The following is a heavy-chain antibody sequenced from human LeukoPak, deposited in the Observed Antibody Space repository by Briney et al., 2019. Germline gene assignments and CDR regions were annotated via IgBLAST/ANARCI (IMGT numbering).Heavy chain of an antibody. CDR2: IKSTPDGGTT. CDR3: TTSSLGNPVS. CDR1: GLTFIDAY. V-gene: IGHV3-15*01. Sequence: GGSLRLSCAVSGLTFIDAYMTWVRQAPGKALEWVGLIKSTPDGGTTHYAALVRGRFTVSRDDSKNTLFLQMNSLKTEDTAVYYCTTSSLGNPVSWGQGTLVTVSS. J-gene: IGHJ5*02. D-gene: IGHD3-16*01.